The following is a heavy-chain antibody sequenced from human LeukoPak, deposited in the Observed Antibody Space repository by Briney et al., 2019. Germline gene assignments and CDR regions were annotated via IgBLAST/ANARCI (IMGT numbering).Heavy chain of an antibody. J-gene: IGHJ4*02. Sequence: GGSLRLSCAASGFTFSSYAMSWVRQAPGKGLECVSAISGSGGSTYYADSVKGRFTISRANSKNTLYLQMNSLRAEDTAVYYCAKFVPLDGGWYWGYFDYWGQGTLVTVSS. CDR3: AKFVPLDGGWYWGYFDY. D-gene: IGHD6-19*01. V-gene: IGHV3-23*01. CDR2: ISGSGGST. CDR1: GFTFSSYA.